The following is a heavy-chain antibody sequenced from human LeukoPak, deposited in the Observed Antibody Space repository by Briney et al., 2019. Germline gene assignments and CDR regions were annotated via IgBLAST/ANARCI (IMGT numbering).Heavy chain of an antibody. J-gene: IGHJ4*02. V-gene: IGHV3-48*01. CDR1: GFTFSSYS. D-gene: IGHD3-16*01. CDR3: ARGLGSPFQFDN. CDR2: ISSSSSTI. Sequence: PGGSLRLSCAASGFTFSSYSMNWVRQAPGKGLEWVSYISSSSSTIYYADSVKGRFTISRDNDKNSLYLQMNSQRAEDMAVYYCARGLGSPFQFDNWGQGALVTVSS.